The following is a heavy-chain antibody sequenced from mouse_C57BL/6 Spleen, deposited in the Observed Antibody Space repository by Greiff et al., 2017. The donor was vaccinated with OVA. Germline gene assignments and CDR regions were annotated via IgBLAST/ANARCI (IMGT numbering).Heavy chain of an antibody. J-gene: IGHJ1*03. CDR2: IDPSDSET. CDR1: GYTFTSYW. V-gene: IGHV1-52*01. CDR3: ARDWDGAWYFDV. D-gene: IGHD4-1*01. Sequence: QVQLQQPGAELVRPGSSVKLSCKASGYTFTSYWMHWVKQRPIQGLEWIGNIDPSDSETHYNQKFKDKATLTVDKSSSTAYMQRISLTSEDSAVYYCARDWDGAWYFDVWGTGTTVTVSS.